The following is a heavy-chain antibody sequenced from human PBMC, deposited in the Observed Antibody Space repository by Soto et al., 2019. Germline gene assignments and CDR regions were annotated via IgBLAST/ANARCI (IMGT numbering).Heavy chain of an antibody. D-gene: IGHD4-17*01. CDR3: ARDPDYGDYGMDV. CDR1: GFNFSSYW. Sequence: VGSLRLSCAASGFNFSSYWMSWVRQAPGKGLEWVANIKQDGSEKYYVDSVKGRFTISRDNAKNSLYLQMNSLRAEDTAVYYCARDPDYGDYGMDVWGQGTTVTVSS. V-gene: IGHV3-7*05. CDR2: IKQDGSEK. J-gene: IGHJ6*02.